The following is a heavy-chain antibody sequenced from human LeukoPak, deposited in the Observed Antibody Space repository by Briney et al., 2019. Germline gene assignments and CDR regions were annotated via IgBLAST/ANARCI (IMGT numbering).Heavy chain of an antibody. CDR2: IYPGDSDT. D-gene: IGHD4-11*01. Sequence: GESLQISCKGSGYSFTSYWIGWVRRLPGKGLEWMGIIYPGDSDTRYSPSFQGQVTISADKSISTAYLQWSSLKASDTAMYYCARHASNQLYYYGMDVWGQGTTVTVSS. V-gene: IGHV5-51*01. CDR3: ARHASNQLYYYGMDV. CDR1: GYSFTSYW. J-gene: IGHJ6*02.